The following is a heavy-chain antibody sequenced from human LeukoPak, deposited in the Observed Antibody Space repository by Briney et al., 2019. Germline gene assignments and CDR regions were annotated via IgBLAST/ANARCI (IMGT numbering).Heavy chain of an antibody. Sequence: ASVKVSCKASGYTFTSYDINWVRQATGQGLEWMGWMNPNSGNTGYVQKFQGRVTMTRDTSISTAYMELSSLSSEDTAVYYRTRTTPRGSLQWFRGRDYGMDVWGQGTTVAVSS. CDR3: TRTTPRGSLQWFRGRDYGMDV. D-gene: IGHD3-10*01. J-gene: IGHJ6*02. V-gene: IGHV1-8*01. CDR1: GYTFTSYD. CDR2: MNPNSGNT.